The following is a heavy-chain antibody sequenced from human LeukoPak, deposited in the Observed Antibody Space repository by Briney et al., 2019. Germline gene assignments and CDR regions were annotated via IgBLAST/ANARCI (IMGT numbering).Heavy chain of an antibody. J-gene: IGHJ4*02. Sequence: PGGSLRLSCAASGFTFSNYDMHWVRQAPGKGLEWVAVISYDGSNEYYADSVKGRFTISRDNSKNTVSLQMNSLRAEDTAVYYCARDTLFDYWGQGTLVTVSS. CDR1: GFTFSNYD. V-gene: IGHV3-30*03. CDR3: ARDTLFDY. CDR2: ISYDGSNE.